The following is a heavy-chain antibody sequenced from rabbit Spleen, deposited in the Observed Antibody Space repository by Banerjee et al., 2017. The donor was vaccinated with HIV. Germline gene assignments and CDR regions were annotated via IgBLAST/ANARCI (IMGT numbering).Heavy chain of an antibody. V-gene: IGHV1S45*01. Sequence: QEQLEESGGDLVKPEGSLTLTCTASGFSFSSYWMCWVRQAPGKGLEWVACIYNGDGRIYYASWAKGRFTISKTSPTTVTLQMTSLTAADMATYFCARDGSGWGANFNLWGQGTLVTVS. CDR1: GFSFSSYW. J-gene: IGHJ4*01. D-gene: IGHD4-1*01. CDR3: ARDGSGWGANFNL. CDR2: IYNGDGRI.